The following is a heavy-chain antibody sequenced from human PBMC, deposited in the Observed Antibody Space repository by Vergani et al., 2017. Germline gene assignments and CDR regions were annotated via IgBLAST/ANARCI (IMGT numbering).Heavy chain of an antibody. V-gene: IGHV3-23*04. CDR1: GFTFSSYA. CDR3: ARPLRDSSGWRRNGFDP. CDR2: ISGSGGST. J-gene: IGHJ5*02. Sequence: VQLVESGGGVVQPGRSLRLSCAASGFTFSSYAMSWVRQAPGKGLEWVSAISGSGGSTYYADSVKGRFTISRDNSKNTLYLQMNSLRAEDTAVYYCARPLRDSSGWRRNGFDPWGQGTLVTVSS. D-gene: IGHD6-19*01.